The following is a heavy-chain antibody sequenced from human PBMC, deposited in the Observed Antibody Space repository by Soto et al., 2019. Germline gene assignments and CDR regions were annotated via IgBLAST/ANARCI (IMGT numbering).Heavy chain of an antibody. CDR3: VRTAREGAVAPHWFDR. Sequence: SETLSLTCTASGASIRSTDYYWSWIRQAPGKGLEWIGYVYYTGSTYYNPSLMSRLTISVDTFKNQFSLKLTSVTAAETAVYYCVRTAREGAVAPHWFDRWGQGTQVTVSS. D-gene: IGHD2-21*02. CDR2: VYYTGST. J-gene: IGHJ5*02. CDR1: GASIRSTDYY. V-gene: IGHV4-30-4*01.